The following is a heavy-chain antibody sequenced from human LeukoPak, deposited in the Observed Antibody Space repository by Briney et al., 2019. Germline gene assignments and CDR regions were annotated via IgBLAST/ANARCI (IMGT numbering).Heavy chain of an antibody. J-gene: IGHJ4*02. CDR3: AREYYYGSGSARAFDL. CDR2: IYYGGST. Sequence: SETLSLTCTVSGASISSGDYYWSWIRQPPGKGLEWIGYIYYGGSTYYNPSLKSRVTISLDTSKNQFSLKLNPVTAADTAVYYCAREYYYGSGSARAFDLWGRGTLVTVSS. D-gene: IGHD3-10*01. CDR1: GASISSGDYY. V-gene: IGHV4-30-4*01.